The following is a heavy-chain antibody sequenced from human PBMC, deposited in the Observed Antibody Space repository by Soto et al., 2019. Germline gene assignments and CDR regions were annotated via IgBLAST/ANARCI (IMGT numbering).Heavy chain of an antibody. CDR1: GYTFTGYY. Sequence: ASVKVSCKASGYTFTGYYMHWVRQAPGQGLEWMGWINPNSGGTNYAQKFQGRVTMTRDTSISTAYMELSRLRSDDTAVYYCARVNVVVVAATREYYFDYWGKGTLVTVSS. CDR2: INPNSGGT. V-gene: IGHV1-2*02. J-gene: IGHJ4*02. CDR3: ARVNVVVVAATREYYFDY. D-gene: IGHD2-15*01.